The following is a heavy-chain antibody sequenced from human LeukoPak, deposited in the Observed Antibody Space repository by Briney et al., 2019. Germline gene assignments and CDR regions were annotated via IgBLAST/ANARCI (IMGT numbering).Heavy chain of an antibody. CDR1: GFTFSSYG. V-gene: IGHV3-30*02. CDR2: IRYDGSNK. Sequence: PGGSLRLSCAASGFTFSSYGMHWVRQAPGKGLEWVAFIRYDGSNKYYADSVKGRFTISRDNSKNTLYLQMNSLRAEDTAVYYCAKGRGYYYYYMDVWGKGTTVAVSS. J-gene: IGHJ6*03. CDR3: AKGRGYYYYYMDV.